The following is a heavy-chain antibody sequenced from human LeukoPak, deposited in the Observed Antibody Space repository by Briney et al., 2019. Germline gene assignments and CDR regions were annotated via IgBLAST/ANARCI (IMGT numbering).Heavy chain of an antibody. CDR1: GFTFSSYA. V-gene: IGHV3-23*01. CDR2: ISGSGGST. CDR3: AKGASVRSGYDSRGDY. Sequence: PGGSLRLSCAASGFTFSSYAMSWVRQAPGKGLEWVSAISGSGGSTYYADSVKGRFTISRDNSKNTLYLQMNSLRAEDTAVYYCAKGASVRSGYDSRGDYWGQGTLVTVSS. D-gene: IGHD5-12*01. J-gene: IGHJ4*02.